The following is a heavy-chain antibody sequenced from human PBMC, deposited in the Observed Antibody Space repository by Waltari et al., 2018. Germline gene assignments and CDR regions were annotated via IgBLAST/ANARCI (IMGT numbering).Heavy chain of an antibody. CDR3: ARDLGRVAGTST. Sequence: QVQLVPSGAEVKKPGASVKVSCKASGYTFHGYYMHWVPQAPGQGLEWTMRITPNRGVTNYVPEFQGMFTITSDTSISTAYMCLSRLRADDTAVYYCARDLGRVAGTSTWGQGTLVTVSS. CDR1: GYTFHGYY. J-gene: IGHJ4*02. V-gene: IGHV1-2*06. D-gene: IGHD6-19*01. CDR2: ITPNRGVT.